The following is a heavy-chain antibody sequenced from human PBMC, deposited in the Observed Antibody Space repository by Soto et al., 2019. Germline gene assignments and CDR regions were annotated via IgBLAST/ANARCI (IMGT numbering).Heavy chain of an antibody. CDR2: IYYSGST. J-gene: IGHJ4*02. CDR1: GGSISSGGYY. Sequence: QVQLQESGPGLVKPSQTLSLTCTVSGGSISSGGYYWSWIRQHPGKGMEWIGYIYYSGSTYYNHSLKSGVTISVDTSKNQCSLKLSSVTAADTAVYYCARSGYSYGPNPLLYWGQGTLVTVSS. D-gene: IGHD5-18*01. CDR3: ARSGYSYGPNPLLY. V-gene: IGHV4-31*03.